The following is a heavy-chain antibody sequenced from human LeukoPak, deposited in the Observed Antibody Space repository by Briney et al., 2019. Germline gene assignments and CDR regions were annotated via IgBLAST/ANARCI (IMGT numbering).Heavy chain of an antibody. V-gene: IGHV4-38-2*02. D-gene: IGHD3-22*01. J-gene: IGHJ4*02. CDR2: IYSSGST. CDR1: GYSISSGYY. CDR3: ARDHKTSGYVGY. Sequence: PSESLTLTFTVSGYSISSGYYCGWLRPPPGRGLEWIGMIYSSGSTYYTPSLKSRVIISVDNSKNHFSLKLSSVTAADTAVYYCARDHKTSGYVGYWGQGTLVTVSS.